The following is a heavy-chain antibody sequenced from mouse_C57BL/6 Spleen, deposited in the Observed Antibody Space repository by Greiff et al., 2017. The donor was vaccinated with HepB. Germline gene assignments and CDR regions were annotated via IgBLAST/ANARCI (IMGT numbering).Heavy chain of an antibody. V-gene: IGHV3-6*01. D-gene: IGHD1-1*01. J-gene: IGHJ4*01. CDR2: ISYDGSN. CDR3: ARFYGSHAMDY. CDR1: GYSITSGYY. Sequence: EVKLQESGPGLVKPSQSLSLTCSVTGYSITSGYYWNWIRQFPGNKLEWMGYISYDGSNNYNPSLKNRISITLDTSKNQFFLKLNSVTTEDTATYYCARFYGSHAMDYWGQGTSVTVSS.